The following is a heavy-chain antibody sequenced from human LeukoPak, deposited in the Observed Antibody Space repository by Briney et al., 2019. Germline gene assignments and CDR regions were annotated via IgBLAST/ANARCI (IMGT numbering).Heavy chain of an antibody. CDR3: ARDLPILAVAGTYYYGMDV. J-gene: IGHJ6*02. V-gene: IGHV4-4*07. Sequence: PSETLSLTCTVSGGSISSYYWSWIRQPAGKGLEWIGRIYTSGSTNYNPSLKSRVTMSVDTSKNQFSLKLSSVTAADTAVYYCARDLPILAVAGTYYYGMDVWGQGTTVTVSS. CDR2: IYTSGST. D-gene: IGHD6-19*01. CDR1: GGSISSYY.